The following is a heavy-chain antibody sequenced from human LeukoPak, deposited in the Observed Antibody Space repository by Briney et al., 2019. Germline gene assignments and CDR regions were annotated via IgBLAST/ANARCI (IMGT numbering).Heavy chain of an antibody. D-gene: IGHD4-23*01. J-gene: IGHJ4*02. CDR3: AKAVDYGGNSDNY. V-gene: IGHV3-23*01. Sequence: GGSLRLSCAAFGFTFSSYAMGWVRQAPGKGLEWVSAISGSGGSTYYADSVKGRFTISRDNSKNTLYLQMNSLRAEDTAVYYCAKAVDYGGNSDNYWGQGTLVTVSS. CDR2: ISGSGGST. CDR1: GFTFSSYA.